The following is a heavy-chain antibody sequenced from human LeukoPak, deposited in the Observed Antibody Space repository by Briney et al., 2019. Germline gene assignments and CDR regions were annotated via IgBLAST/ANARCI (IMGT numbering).Heavy chain of an antibody. D-gene: IGHD3-16*01. CDR1: GFTFSSYT. CDR2: INHNGNVN. V-gene: IGHV3-7*03. J-gene: IGHJ6*02. Sequence: GGSLRLSCAASGFTFSSYTMNWARQAPGKGLEWVASINHNGNVNYYVDSVKGRFTISRDNAKNSLYLQMSNLRAEDTAVYFCARGGGLDVWGQGATVTVSS. CDR3: ARGGGLDV.